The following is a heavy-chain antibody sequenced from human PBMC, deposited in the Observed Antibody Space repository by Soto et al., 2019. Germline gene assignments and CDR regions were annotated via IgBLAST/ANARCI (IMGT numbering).Heavy chain of an antibody. CDR1: GFTFSSYA. Sequence: EVQLLESGGGLVQPGGSLRLSCTASGFTFSSYAMSWVRQAPGKELEWVSTLSGNSGKTNYAESVKGRFSSSRDNSKNTVHLQLDSRRAEDTAVYFCAKLGFVLMELYYFHQWGHGTLVTVSS. V-gene: IGHV3-23*01. J-gene: IGHJ4*01. CDR3: AKLGFVLMELYYFHQ. CDR2: LSGNSGKT. D-gene: IGHD2-8*01.